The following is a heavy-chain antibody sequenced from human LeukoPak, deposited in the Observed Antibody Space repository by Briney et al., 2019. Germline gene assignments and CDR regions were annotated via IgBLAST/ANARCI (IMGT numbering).Heavy chain of an antibody. V-gene: IGHV4-4*02. Sequence: SGALSLTCGVSGGSITNTNYWTWVRQPPGKGLEWIGEVNLQGSTNYNPSLMGRVAISVDTSENHISLQLTSVTAADTAVYYCAREGGPYRPLDYSGQGTLVTVSS. CDR3: AREGGPYRPLDY. J-gene: IGHJ4*02. CDR1: GGSITNTNY. CDR2: VNLQGST.